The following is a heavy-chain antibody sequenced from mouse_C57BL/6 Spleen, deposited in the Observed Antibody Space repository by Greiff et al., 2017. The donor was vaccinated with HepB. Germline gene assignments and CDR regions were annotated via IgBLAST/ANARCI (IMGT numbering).Heavy chain of an antibody. V-gene: IGHV1-15*01. CDR2: IDPETGGT. CDR1: GYTFTDYE. Sequence: VQLQQSGAELVRPGASVTLSCKASGYTFTDYEMHWVKQTPVHGLEWIGAIDPETGGTDYNQKFKGKAILTADKSSSTAYMELRSLTSEDSAVYYCTRVYYYGSSYAFAYWGQGTLVTVSA. D-gene: IGHD1-1*01. CDR3: TRVYYYGSSYAFAY. J-gene: IGHJ3*01.